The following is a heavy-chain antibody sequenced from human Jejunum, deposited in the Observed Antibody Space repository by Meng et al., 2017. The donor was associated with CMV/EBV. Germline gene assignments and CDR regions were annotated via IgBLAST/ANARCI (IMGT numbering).Heavy chain of an antibody. D-gene: IGHD2-2*01. CDR2: IHYTETT. J-gene: IGHJ4*02. CDR1: GDSISSGRHF. Sequence: QVQLQEPGPGLVKPSETLPLTCTVSGDSISSGRHFWGWIRQAPGKGLEWIATIHYTETTHYNPSLKSRITISVDTSKNQISLKVNSVTAADTAMYYCAADISTAWFYYWGQGTLVTVSS. V-gene: IGHV4-39*07. CDR3: AADISTAWFYY.